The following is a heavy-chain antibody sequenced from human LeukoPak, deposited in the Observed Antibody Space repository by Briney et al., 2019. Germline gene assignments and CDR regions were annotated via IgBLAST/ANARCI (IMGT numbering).Heavy chain of an antibody. V-gene: IGHV3-21*04. J-gene: IGHJ6*03. Sequence: GGSLRLSCAASGFGFSTYKMNWVRQAPGQRLEWVSPITSGSSYIYYADSVKGRFTISRDNAKNSLFLQMNSLRAEDTAVYYCARVLRYCSGGNCYSGGLGYMDVWGKGTTVTISS. CDR2: ITSGSSYI. CDR3: ARVLRYCSGGNCYSGGLGYMDV. D-gene: IGHD2-15*01. CDR1: GFGFSTYK.